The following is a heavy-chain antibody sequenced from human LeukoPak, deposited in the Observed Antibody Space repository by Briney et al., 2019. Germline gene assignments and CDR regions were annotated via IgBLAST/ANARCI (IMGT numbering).Heavy chain of an antibody. CDR1: GGSFSSSSDY. Sequence: SETLSLTCTASGGSFSSSSDYWGWIPQPPGKGLEWIGSIYYSGNTYYNPSLKSRVTISVDTSKNHFSLEVGSVTAADTAVYYCARHENIVVVVAATGFDYWGQGTLVTVSS. V-gene: IGHV4-39*01. CDR2: IYYSGNT. D-gene: IGHD2-15*01. J-gene: IGHJ4*02. CDR3: ARHENIVVVVAATGFDY.